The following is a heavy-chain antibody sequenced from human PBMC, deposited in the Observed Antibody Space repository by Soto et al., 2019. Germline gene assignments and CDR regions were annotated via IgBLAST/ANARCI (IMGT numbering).Heavy chain of an antibody. V-gene: IGHV1-2*02. CDR2: INPNSGGT. D-gene: IGHD6-13*01. CDR3: AREWRRGLAAADLHP. J-gene: IGHJ5*02. CDR1: GYTFTGYY. Sequence: ASVKVSCKASGYTFTGYYMHWVRQAPGQGLEWMGWINPNSGGTNYAQKFQGRVTMTRDTSISTAYMELSRLRSDDTAVYYCAREWRRGLAAADLHPWGHGTLVTVSS.